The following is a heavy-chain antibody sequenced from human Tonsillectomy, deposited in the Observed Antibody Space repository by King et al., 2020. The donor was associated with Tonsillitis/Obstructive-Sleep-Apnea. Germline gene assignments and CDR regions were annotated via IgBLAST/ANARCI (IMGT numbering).Heavy chain of an antibody. J-gene: IGHJ2*01. CDR1: GGSVSSGSYY. D-gene: IGHD2-2*01. Sequence: VQLQESGPGLVKPSETLSLTCTVSGGSVSSGSYYWRWIRQPPGKGLEWIGYIYYSGSTNYNPSLKSRVTISVDTSKNQFSLKLSSVTAADTAVYYCARAEGYCSSTSCPNWYFDLWGRGTLVTVSS. CDR3: ARAEGYCSSTSCPNWYFDL. CDR2: IYYSGST. V-gene: IGHV4-61*01.